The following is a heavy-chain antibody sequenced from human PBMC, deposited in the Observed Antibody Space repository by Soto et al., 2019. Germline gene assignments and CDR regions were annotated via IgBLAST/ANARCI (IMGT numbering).Heavy chain of an antibody. Sequence: QVQLQESGPGLVKPSQTLSLTCTVSGGSISSGDYYWSWIRQHPGKGLEWIGYIYYIGSTYYKPSHKRRVTISVDPSKNQFSLKLSSVTAADTALYYCAKRWSGSRQGFDPLGQATLVSVSS. CDR3: AKRWSGSRQGFDP. J-gene: IGHJ5*02. V-gene: IGHV4-31*03. CDR1: GGSISSGDYY. CDR2: IYYIGST. D-gene: IGHD3-3*01.